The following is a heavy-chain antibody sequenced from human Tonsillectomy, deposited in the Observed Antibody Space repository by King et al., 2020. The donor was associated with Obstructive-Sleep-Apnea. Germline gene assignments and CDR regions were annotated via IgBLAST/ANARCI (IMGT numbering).Heavy chain of an antibody. J-gene: IGHJ4*02. CDR1: GYRFTSYW. CDR3: ARHSWYSSSWFQEDY. D-gene: IGHD6-13*01. CDR2: IDPSDSFT. V-gene: IGHV5-10-1*03. Sequence: QLVQSGVEVKKPGESLKISCKASGYRFTSYWITWVRQMPGKGLEWMGRIDPSDSFTNYNPSFQGRVTISADKSISAAYLQWSSLKASDTAMYYCARHSWYSSSWFQEDYWGQGTLVTVSS.